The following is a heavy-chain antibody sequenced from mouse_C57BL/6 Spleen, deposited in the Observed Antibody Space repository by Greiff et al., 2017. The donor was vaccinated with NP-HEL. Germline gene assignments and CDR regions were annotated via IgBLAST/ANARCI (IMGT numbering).Heavy chain of an antibody. V-gene: IGHV5-17*01. CDR2: ISSGSSTI. CDR1: GFTFSDYG. Sequence: EVNVVESGGGLVKPGGSLKLSCAASGFTFSDYGMHWVRQAPEKGLEWVAYISSGSSTIYYADTVKGRFTISRDNAKNTLFLQMTSLRSEDTAMYYCARLGDYYGSSYNYAMDYWGQGTSVTVSS. D-gene: IGHD1-1*01. J-gene: IGHJ4*01. CDR3: ARLGDYYGSSYNYAMDY.